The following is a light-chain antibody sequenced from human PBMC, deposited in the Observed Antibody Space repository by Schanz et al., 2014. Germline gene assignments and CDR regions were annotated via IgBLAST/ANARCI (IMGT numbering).Light chain of an antibody. CDR2: DVT. Sequence: QSVLTQPASVSGSPGQSITISCTGTSSDVGGYNYVSWYQQHPGKAPKLMISDVTNRPSGVSNRFSGSRSGNTASLTISGLQAEDEADYYCCSYSSSSTSHVVFGGGTKLTVL. CDR1: SSDVGGYNY. J-gene: IGLJ2*01. CDR3: CSYSSSSTSHVV. V-gene: IGLV2-14*01.